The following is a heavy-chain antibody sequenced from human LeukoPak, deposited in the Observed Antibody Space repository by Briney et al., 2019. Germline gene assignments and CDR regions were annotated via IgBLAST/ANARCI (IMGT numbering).Heavy chain of an antibody. Sequence: SETLSLTCTVSGGSVNSGSYYWSWIRQPPGKGLEWIGYIYDSGSTNHNPSLKSRVTMSEDTSKNQFSLKLSSVTAADTAVYYCARDLGNWFDPWSQGTLVTVSS. J-gene: IGHJ5*02. CDR3: ARDLGNWFDP. CDR1: GGSVNSGSYY. V-gene: IGHV4-61*01. CDR2: IYDSGST.